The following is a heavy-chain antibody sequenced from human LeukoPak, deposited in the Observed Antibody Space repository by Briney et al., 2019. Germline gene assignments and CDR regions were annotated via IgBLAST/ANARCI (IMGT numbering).Heavy chain of an antibody. D-gene: IGHD2-8*01. V-gene: IGHV3-23*01. CDR3: AKFGLIVLMVYANGAFDY. CDR1: GFTFSSYA. Sequence: PGGSLRLSCAASGFTFSSYAMSWVRQAPGKGLEWVSAISGSGGSTYYADSVKGRFTISRDNSKNTLYLQMNSLRAEDTAVYYCAKFGLIVLMVYANGAFDYWGQGTLVTVSS. J-gene: IGHJ4*02. CDR2: ISGSGGST.